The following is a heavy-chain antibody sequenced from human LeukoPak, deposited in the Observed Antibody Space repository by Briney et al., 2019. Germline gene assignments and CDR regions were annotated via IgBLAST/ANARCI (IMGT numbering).Heavy chain of an antibody. Sequence: SGRSLRLSCAASGFIFSSYGMHWVRQAPGKGLEWVAVIWYDGSNKYYADSVKGRFTISRDNSKNTLYVQMNSLRVEDTAVYYCARDREMYYYYGMDVWGQGPRSPSP. D-gene: IGHD5-24*01. CDR2: IWYDGSNK. CDR1: GFIFSSYG. V-gene: IGHV3-33*01. CDR3: ARDREMYYYYGMDV. J-gene: IGHJ6*02.